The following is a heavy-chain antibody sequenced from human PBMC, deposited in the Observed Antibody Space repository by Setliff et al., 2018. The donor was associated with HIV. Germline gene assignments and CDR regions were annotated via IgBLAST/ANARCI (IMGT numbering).Heavy chain of an antibody. Sequence: PGESLKISCAASGFTFSNSWMTWVRQAPGKGLEWVGRIKTKTQRGTTGYAAPAKGRFIISRDDSKNTLYLQMNSLRSEDTAVYYCVTGVGASSVDYWGQGTMVTVSS. CDR1: GFTFSNSW. V-gene: IGHV3-15*01. J-gene: IGHJ4*02. CDR2: IKTKTQRGTT. D-gene: IGHD1-26*01. CDR3: VTGVGASSVDY.